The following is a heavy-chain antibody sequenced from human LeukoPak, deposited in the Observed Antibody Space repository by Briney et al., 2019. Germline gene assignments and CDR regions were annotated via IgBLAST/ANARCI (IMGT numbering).Heavy chain of an antibody. D-gene: IGHD1-26*01. CDR1: GFTFSSYA. J-gene: IGHJ6*02. CDR3: AKGMGYYDGMDV. Sequence: GGSLRLSCAASGFTFSSYAMTWVRQAPGKGLEWASSLSGSGGYTYHANSVKGRFTISRDNSTNTLYLRMNSLRAEDTAVYYCAKGMGYYDGMDVWGQGTTVTVSS. V-gene: IGHV3-23*01. CDR2: LSGSGGYT.